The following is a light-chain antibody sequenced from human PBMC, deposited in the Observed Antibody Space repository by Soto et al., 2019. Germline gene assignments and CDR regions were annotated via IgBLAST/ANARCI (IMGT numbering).Light chain of an antibody. J-gene: IGKJ3*01. CDR2: AAS. CDR1: QSISSS. Sequence: DIQMTQSPSSLSASVGDRVTITCRASQSISSSLNWYQQKPGKAPKLLIYAASSLQSGLPSRFSGRVSGTDFTLTISSLQPEDFATYYCQQSFTTLGTFGPGTKVDIK. V-gene: IGKV1-39*01. CDR3: QQSFTTLGT.